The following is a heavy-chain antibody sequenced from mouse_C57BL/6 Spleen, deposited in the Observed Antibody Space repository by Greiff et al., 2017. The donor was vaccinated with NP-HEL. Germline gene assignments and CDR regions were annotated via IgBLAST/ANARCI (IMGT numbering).Heavy chain of an antibody. D-gene: IGHD1-1*01. CDR1: GYSITSGYY. CDR2: ISYDGSN. J-gene: IGHJ3*01. V-gene: IGHV3-6*01. CDR3: ARDLHYGSSPWFAY. Sequence: EVQLVESGPGLVKPSQSLSLTCSVTGYSITSGYYWNWIRQFPGNQLEWMGYISYDGSNNYNPSLKNRISITRDTSKNQFFLKLNSVTTEDTATYYCARDLHYGSSPWFAYWGQGTLVTVSA.